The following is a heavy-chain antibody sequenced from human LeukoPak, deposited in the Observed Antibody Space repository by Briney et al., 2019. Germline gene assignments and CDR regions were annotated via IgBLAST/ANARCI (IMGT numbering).Heavy chain of an antibody. J-gene: IGHJ4*02. Sequence: ASVKVSCKASGYTFTGYYMHWVRQAPGQGLEWMGWMNPNSGNTGYAQKFQGRVTMTRNTSISTAYMELSSLRSEDTAVYYCARAPRGFWSGSYFDYWGQGTLVTVSS. V-gene: IGHV1-8*02. D-gene: IGHD3-3*01. CDR1: GYTFTGYY. CDR2: MNPNSGNT. CDR3: ARAPRGFWSGSYFDY.